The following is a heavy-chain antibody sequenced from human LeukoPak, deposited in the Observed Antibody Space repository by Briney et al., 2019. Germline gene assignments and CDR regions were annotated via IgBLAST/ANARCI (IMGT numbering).Heavy chain of an antibody. CDR3: ARGGPIVVVPAAGDY. CDR2: INPNSGGT. V-gene: IGHV1-2*02. Sequence: ASVKVSCKASGYTFTGYYMHWVRQAPGQGLEWMGWINPNSGGTNYAQKFQGRVTMTRDTSISTAYMELSRLRSDDTAVYYCARGGPIVVVPAAGDYWGQGTLVTVSS. J-gene: IGHJ4*02. D-gene: IGHD2-2*01. CDR1: GYTFTGYY.